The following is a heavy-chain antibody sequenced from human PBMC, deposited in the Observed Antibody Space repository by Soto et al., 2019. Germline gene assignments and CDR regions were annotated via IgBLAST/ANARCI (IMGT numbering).Heavy chain of an antibody. CDR3: ARDGYNWNLVAYYYYGMDV. J-gene: IGHJ6*02. Sequence: GGSLRLSCAASGFTFSSYAMHWVRQAPGKGLEWVAVISYDGSNKYYADSVKGRFTISRDNSKNTLYLQMNSLRAEDTAVYYCARDGYNWNLVAYYYYGMDVWGQGTTVTVSS. V-gene: IGHV3-30-3*01. CDR2: ISYDGSNK. D-gene: IGHD1-7*01. CDR1: GFTFSSYA.